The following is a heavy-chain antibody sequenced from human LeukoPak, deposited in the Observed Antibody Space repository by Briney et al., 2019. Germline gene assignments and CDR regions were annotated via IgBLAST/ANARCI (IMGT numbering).Heavy chain of an antibody. J-gene: IGHJ3*02. D-gene: IGHD6-13*01. CDR2: IRYDETKK. Sequence: GGSLRLSCAASGLAFSSYGMHWVRQAPGKGLEWVAFIRYDETKKYYADSVKGRFTISRDNSKNTLYLQMNSLRAEDTAVFYCAKGDSSNWSGFEIWGQGTLVTVSS. CDR3: AKGDSSNWSGFEI. V-gene: IGHV3-30*02. CDR1: GLAFSSYG.